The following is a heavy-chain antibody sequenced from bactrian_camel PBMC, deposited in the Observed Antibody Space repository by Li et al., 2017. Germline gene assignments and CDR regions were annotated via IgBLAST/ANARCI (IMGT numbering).Heavy chain of an antibody. V-gene: IGHV3-2*01. CDR1: GFTDSSVC. J-gene: IGHJ4*01. D-gene: IGHD3*01. CDR2: IYSGSGST. Sequence: HVQLVESGGGSIQAGGSLKLPCAASGFTDSSVCIGWFRQAPGKGLEWVSSIYSGSGSTYYADSVKGRFTISGDNAKNTVFLQLNGLKPEDTAMYYCAARLAVSTAPLSPSEYTWWGQGTQVTVS. CDR3: AARLAVSTAPLSPSEYTW.